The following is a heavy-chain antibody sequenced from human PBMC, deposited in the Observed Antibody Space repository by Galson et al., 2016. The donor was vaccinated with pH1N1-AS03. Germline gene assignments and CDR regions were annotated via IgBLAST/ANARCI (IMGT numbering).Heavy chain of an antibody. CDR2: ISWNSGNI. V-gene: IGHV3-9*01. CDR1: RFTFNGYA. J-gene: IGHJ5*01. D-gene: IGHD6-13*01. Sequence: SLRLSCAASRFTFNGYAMYWVRQAPGKGPEWVSSISWNSGNIDYADSVKGRFTLSRDDAKNSLFLQMNSLRTEDTAFYYCVKSGTYSSSRGWFDSWGQGTLVTVSS. CDR3: VKSGTYSSSRGWFDS.